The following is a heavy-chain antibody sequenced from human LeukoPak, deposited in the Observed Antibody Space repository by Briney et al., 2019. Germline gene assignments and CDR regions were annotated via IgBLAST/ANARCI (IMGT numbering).Heavy chain of an antibody. CDR1: GFTFSDHY. J-gene: IGHJ4*02. CDR3: ARLRWWEPLSPFDY. Sequence: GGSLRLSCAASGFTFSDHYMSWIRQAPGKGLEWVAYISSSGSDTYYADPVKGRFTISRDNAKSSLFLQMNSLRAEDTAVYYCARLRWWEPLSPFDYWGQGTLVTVSS. D-gene: IGHD1-26*01. V-gene: IGHV3-11*01. CDR2: ISSSGSDT.